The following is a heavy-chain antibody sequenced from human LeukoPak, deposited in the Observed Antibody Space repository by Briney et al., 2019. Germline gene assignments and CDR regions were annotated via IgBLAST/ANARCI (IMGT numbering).Heavy chain of an antibody. Sequence: SETLSLTCAVYGGSFSGYYWSWIRQPAGKGLEWIGRIYTSGSTNYNPSLKSRVTMSVDTSKNQFSLKLSSVTAADTAVYYCARDTYGDYVYAFDIWGQGTMVTVSS. J-gene: IGHJ3*02. CDR2: IYTSGST. D-gene: IGHD4-17*01. V-gene: IGHV4-4*07. CDR1: GGSFSGYY. CDR3: ARDTYGDYVYAFDI.